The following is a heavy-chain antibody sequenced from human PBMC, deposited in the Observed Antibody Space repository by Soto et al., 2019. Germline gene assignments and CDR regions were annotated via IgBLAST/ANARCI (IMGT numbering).Heavy chain of an antibody. CDR2: IYPGDSDT. CDR1: GYSFTSYW. CDR3: ARSGRHDFWNQPNYGMDV. J-gene: IGHJ6*02. V-gene: IGHV5-51*01. Sequence: PGESLKISCKGSGYSFTSYWIGWVRQMPGKGLEWMGIIYPGDSDTRYSPSFQGQVTISADKSISTAYLQWSSLKASDTAMYYCARSGRHDFWNQPNYGMDVWGQGTTVTVSS. D-gene: IGHD3-3*01.